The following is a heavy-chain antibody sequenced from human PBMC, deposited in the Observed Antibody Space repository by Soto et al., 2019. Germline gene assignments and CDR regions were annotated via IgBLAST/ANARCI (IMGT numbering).Heavy chain of an antibody. CDR2: SSAYNGNT. CDR3: ASCTVTTTCAY. J-gene: IGHJ4*02. V-gene: IGHV1-18*01. Sequence: QVQLVQSGAEVKKPGASVKVSCKASGYTFTSYGISWLRQAPGQGLEWMGWSSAYNGNTNYAQKLQGRVTMSTETSTSTGYMELRSLRSDDTAVYYCASCTVTTTCAYWGQGTLVTVSS. D-gene: IGHD4-17*01. CDR1: GYTFTSYG.